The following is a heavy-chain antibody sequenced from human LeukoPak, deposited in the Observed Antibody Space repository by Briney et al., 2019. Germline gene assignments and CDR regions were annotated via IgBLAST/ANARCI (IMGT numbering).Heavy chain of an antibody. D-gene: IGHD3-22*01. V-gene: IGHV4-34*01. Sequence: SETLSLTCAVYGGSFSGYYWSWTPQPPGKGLEWIGEINHSGSTNYNPSLKSRVTISVDTSKNQSSLKLSSVTAADTAVYYCARDRVGPSGSGYYYYYYYMDVWGKGTTVTVSS. CDR3: ARDRVGPSGSGYYYYYYYMDV. CDR1: GGSFSGYY. J-gene: IGHJ6*03. CDR2: INHSGST.